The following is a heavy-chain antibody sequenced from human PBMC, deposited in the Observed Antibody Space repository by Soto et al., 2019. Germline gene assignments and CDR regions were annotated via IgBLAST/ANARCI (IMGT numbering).Heavy chain of an antibody. Sequence: ASVKVSCKASGYTFTSYSMHWVRQAPGQGLEWMGIINPSGGSTSYAQKFQGRVTMTRDTSTSTVYMELSSLRSEDTAVYYCARDHPISSSSGPFDIWGQGTMVTVSS. CDR3: ARDHPISSSSGPFDI. D-gene: IGHD3-22*01. J-gene: IGHJ3*02. V-gene: IGHV1-46*01. CDR1: GYTFTSYS. CDR2: INPSGGST.